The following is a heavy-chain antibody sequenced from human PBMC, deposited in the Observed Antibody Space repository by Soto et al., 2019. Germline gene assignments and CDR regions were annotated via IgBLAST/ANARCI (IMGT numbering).Heavy chain of an antibody. D-gene: IGHD1-26*01. J-gene: IGHJ6*02. V-gene: IGHV3-23*01. CDR1: GFTFSSYA. CDR3: AKSVSGAHYYAMDV. Sequence: GGSLRLSCAASGFTFSSYAMNWVRQAPGKGLEWVAGVSASGCGTSYADSVKGRFTISRDKSKDTLYLQMNSLRAEDTAVYYCAKSVSGAHYYAMDVWGQGTTVTVS. CDR2: VSASGCGT.